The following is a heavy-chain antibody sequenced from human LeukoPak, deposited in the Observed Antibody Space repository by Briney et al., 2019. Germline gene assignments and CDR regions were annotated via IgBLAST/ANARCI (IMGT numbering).Heavy chain of an antibody. CDR3: ARVAPAQNQPLYDILTGYYWVYAFDI. Sequence: SETLSLTRTVSGGSISGSISSYYWNWIRQPPGKGLEWIGYIYYSGSTNYNPSLKSRVTISVDTSKNQFSLKLSSVTAADTAVYYCARVAPAQNQPLYDILTGYYWVYAFDIWGQGTMVTVSS. V-gene: IGHV4-61*01. CDR1: GGSISGSISSYY. D-gene: IGHD3-9*01. CDR2: IYYSGST. J-gene: IGHJ3*02.